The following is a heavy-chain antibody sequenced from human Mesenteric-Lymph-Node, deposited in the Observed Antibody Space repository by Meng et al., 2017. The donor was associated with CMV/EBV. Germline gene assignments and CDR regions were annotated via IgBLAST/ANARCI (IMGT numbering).Heavy chain of an antibody. D-gene: IGHD2-2*01. CDR1: GFTFSRYA. V-gene: IGHV3-30-3*01. Sequence: GESLKISCAGSGFTFSRYAMSWVRQAPGKGLEWVAVISYDGSNKYYADSVKGRFTISRDNSKNTLYLQMNSLRAEDTAVYYCAGGCSSTSCIDYWGQGTLVTVSS. CDR2: ISYDGSNK. CDR3: AGGCSSTSCIDY. J-gene: IGHJ4*02.